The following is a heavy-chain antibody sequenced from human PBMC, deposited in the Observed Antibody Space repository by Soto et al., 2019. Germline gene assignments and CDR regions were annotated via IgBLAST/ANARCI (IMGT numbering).Heavy chain of an antibody. CDR2: ISAYNGNT. CDR3: ARDVPDFWSGYTHNWFDP. V-gene: IGHV1-18*01. CDR1: GYTFTSYG. D-gene: IGHD3-3*01. Sequence: ASVKVSCKASGYTFTSYGICWVRQAPGQGLEWMGWISAYNGNTNYAQKLQGRVTMTTDTSTSTAYMELRSLRSDDTAVYYCARDVPDFWSGYTHNWFDPGGQGTLVTVSS. J-gene: IGHJ5*02.